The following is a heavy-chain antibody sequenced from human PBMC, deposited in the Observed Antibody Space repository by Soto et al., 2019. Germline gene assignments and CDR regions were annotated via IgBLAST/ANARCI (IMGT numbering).Heavy chain of an antibody. CDR1: RFTFSNYA. CDR2: IGATGATT. CDR3: AKVVVAVTGFDN. V-gene: IGHV3-23*01. J-gene: IGHJ4*02. D-gene: IGHD4-17*01. Sequence: EVQLLESGGGLIQPGGSLRLSCAASRFTFSNYAMSWVRQAPGKGLEWVSSIGATGATTYYADSVKGRFTISRDNSKNTLYLQMNSLRAEETDVYYCAKVVVAVTGFDNWGQGTLVTVSS.